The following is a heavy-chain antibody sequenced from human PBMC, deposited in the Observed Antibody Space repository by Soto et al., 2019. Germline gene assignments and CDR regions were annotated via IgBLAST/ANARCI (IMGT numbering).Heavy chain of an antibody. Sequence: SVKVSCKASGGTFSSYTINWVRQAPGQGLEWMGKIIPILAIANYAQKFQGRVTITADKSTSTAYMELSSLRSEDTAVYYCARSHDYGNAFNIWGQGTMVTVSS. CDR2: IIPILAIA. V-gene: IGHV1-69*02. J-gene: IGHJ3*02. CDR3: ARSHDYGNAFNI. CDR1: GGTFSSYT. D-gene: IGHD4-17*01.